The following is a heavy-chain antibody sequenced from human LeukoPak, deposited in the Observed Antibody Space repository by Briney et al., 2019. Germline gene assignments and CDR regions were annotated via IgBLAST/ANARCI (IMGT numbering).Heavy chain of an antibody. J-gene: IGHJ5*02. CDR1: GFTFSSYS. D-gene: IGHD6-13*01. CDR2: ISSSSSYI. CDR3: ARDYSSSWYRRNWFDR. Sequence: GGSLRLSCAASGFTFSSYSMNWVRQAPGKGLEWVSSISSSSSYIYYADSVKGRFTISRDNAKNSLYLQMNSLRAEDTAVYYCARDYSSSWYRRNWFDRWGQGTLVTVSS. V-gene: IGHV3-21*01.